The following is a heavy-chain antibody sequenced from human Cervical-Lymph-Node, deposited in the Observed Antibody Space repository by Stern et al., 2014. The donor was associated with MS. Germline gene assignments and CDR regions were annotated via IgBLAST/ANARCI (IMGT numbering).Heavy chain of an antibody. J-gene: IGHJ4*02. CDR2: IYYSGST. CDR1: GGSISSGGYY. V-gene: IGHV4-31*03. D-gene: IGHD3-3*01. CDR3: ARVSYDFWSGYYVFDY. Sequence: QVQLQESGPGLVKPSQTLSLTCTVSGGSISSGGYYWSWIRQHPGKGLEWIGYIYYSGSTYYNPSLKSRVTISVDTSMTAADTAVYYCARVSYDFWSGYYVFDYWGQGTLVTVSS.